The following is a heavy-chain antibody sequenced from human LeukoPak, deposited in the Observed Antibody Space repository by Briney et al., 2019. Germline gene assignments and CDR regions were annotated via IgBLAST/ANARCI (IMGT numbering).Heavy chain of an antibody. Sequence: PGGSLRLSCAVTGFTFSSYTMNWIRQVPGKGLEWVSYIGGSGSPIYYADSVKGRFTISRDNAKNSLYLQMNSLRAEDTAVYYCARDRDYSFDYWGQGTLVTVSS. CDR2: IGGSGSPI. D-gene: IGHD4-11*01. CDR3: ARDRDYSFDY. V-gene: IGHV3-48*01. CDR1: GFTFSSYT. J-gene: IGHJ4*02.